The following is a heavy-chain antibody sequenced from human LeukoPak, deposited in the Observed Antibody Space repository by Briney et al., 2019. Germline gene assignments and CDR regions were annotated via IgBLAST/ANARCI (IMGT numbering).Heavy chain of an antibody. CDR1: GGSISSSSYY. CDR2: IYYSGST. J-gene: IGHJ5*02. V-gene: IGHV4-39*07. D-gene: IGHD2-21*01. CDR3: AREVWRLGGVDP. Sequence: SETLSLTCTVSGGSISSSSYYWGWIRQPPGKGLEWIGSIYYSGSTYYNPPLKSRVTISVDTPKNQFSLKLSSVTAADTAVYYCAREVWRLGGVDPWGQGTLVTVSS.